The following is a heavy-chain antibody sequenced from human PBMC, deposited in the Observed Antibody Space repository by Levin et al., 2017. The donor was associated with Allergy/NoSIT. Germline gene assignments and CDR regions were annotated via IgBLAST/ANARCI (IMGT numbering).Heavy chain of an antibody. Sequence: GESLKISCAASGFTFSNYNMNWVRQAPGKGLEWVSYISSSSSTIYYADSVKGRFTISRDNAKNSLYLQMNSLRAEDTAVYYCARSQPGNAFDFWGQGTMVTVSS. V-gene: IGHV3-48*01. CDR1: GFTFSNYN. CDR3: ARSQPGNAFDF. J-gene: IGHJ3*01. CDR2: ISSSSSTI. D-gene: IGHD7-27*01.